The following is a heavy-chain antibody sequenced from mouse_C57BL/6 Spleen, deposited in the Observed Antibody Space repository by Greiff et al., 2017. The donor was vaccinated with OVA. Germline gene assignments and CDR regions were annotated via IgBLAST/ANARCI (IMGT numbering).Heavy chain of an antibody. V-gene: IGHV1-26*01. J-gene: IGHJ2*01. D-gene: IGHD3-2*02. CDR3: ARSRQLRLGYFDY. Sequence: EVQLQQSGPELVKPGASVKISCKASGYTFTDYYMNWVKQSHGKSLEWIGDINPNNGGTSYNQKFKGKATLTVDKSSSTAYMELRSLTSEDSAVYYCARSRQLRLGYFDYWGKGTTLTVSS. CDR2: INPNNGGT. CDR1: GYTFTDYY.